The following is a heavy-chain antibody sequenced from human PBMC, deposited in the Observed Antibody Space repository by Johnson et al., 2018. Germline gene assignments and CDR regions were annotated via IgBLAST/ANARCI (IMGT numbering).Heavy chain of an antibody. V-gene: IGHV4-59*01. CDR1: GGSISSYY. J-gene: IGHJ6*03. Sequence: QVQLQESGPGLVKASETLALTCTVSGGSISSYYWSWSRQPPGKGLEWMGYIYYSGSTNYNPSLKSRVTISVDTSKNQCSLKMSSVTAADTAVYYCARKGRDYYYYTDVWGKGTTVTFSS. CDR3: ARKGRDYYYYTDV. D-gene: IGHD1-26*01. CDR2: IYYSGST.